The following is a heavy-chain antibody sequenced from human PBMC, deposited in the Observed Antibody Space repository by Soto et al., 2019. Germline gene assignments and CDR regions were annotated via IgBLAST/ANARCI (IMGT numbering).Heavy chain of an antibody. Sequence: PSETLSLTCTVSGGSISSYYWSWIRQPPGKGLEWIGYIYYSGSTNYNPSLKSRVTISVDTSKNQFSLKLSSVTAADTAVYYCARNYIVATRALGYWGQGTLVTAPQ. V-gene: IGHV4-59*01. J-gene: IGHJ4*02. CDR2: IYYSGST. D-gene: IGHD5-12*01. CDR3: ARNYIVATRALGY. CDR1: GGSISSYY.